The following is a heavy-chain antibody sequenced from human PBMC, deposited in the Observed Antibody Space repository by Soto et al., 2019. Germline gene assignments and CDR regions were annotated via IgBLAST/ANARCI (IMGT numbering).Heavy chain of an antibody. D-gene: IGHD6-13*01. CDR3: ARLIATTGICDWFDP. V-gene: IGHV4-59*01. Sequence: QVQLQESGPGLVKVSETLSLTCTVSGDSISSYYWTWIRQPPGKGLEWIGYILDSGSTKYNPSLKIRVTISLDTSKNQFSLRLNSVTAADTAVYYCARLIATTGICDWFDPWGQGALVTVS. CDR2: ILDSGST. CDR1: GDSISSYY. J-gene: IGHJ5*02.